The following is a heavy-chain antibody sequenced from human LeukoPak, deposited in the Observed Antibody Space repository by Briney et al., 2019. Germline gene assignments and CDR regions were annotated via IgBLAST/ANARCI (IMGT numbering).Heavy chain of an antibody. V-gene: IGHV3-30*12. Sequence: GGSLRLSCAASGFIFSNYGMHWVRQAPGKGLEWVALISYDGSNKYYADSVKGRFTISRDNAKNSLYLQVISLRAEDTAVYYCARGPSIAARYDAFDIWGQGTMVTVSS. CDR3: ARGPSIAARYDAFDI. J-gene: IGHJ3*02. CDR2: ISYDGSNK. D-gene: IGHD6-6*01. CDR1: GFIFSNYG.